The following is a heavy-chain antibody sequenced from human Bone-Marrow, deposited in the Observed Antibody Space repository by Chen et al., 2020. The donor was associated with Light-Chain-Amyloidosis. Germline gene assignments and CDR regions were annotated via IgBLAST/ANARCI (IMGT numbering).Heavy chain of an antibody. CDR1: GGSFSGYY. D-gene: IGHD3-16*02. CDR2: INHSGST. V-gene: IGHV4-34*01. J-gene: IGHJ4*02. Sequence: QVQLQQWGAGLLKPSETLSLTCAVSGGSFSGYYWRWIRQPPGKGLEWIGEINHSGSTNYNPSLKSRVTISVDTSKNQFSLKRSSVTAADTAVYYCASTYGYVWGSYRPSPYFDYWGQGTLVTVSS. CDR3: ASTYGYVWGSYRPSPYFDY.